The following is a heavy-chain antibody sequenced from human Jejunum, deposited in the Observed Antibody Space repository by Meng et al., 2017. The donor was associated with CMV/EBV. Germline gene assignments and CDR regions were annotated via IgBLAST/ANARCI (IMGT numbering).Heavy chain of an antibody. CDR3: ARQRDGLCDGVDCYHRPFDS. J-gene: IGHJ4*02. CDR2: TYYRGTT. Sequence: WIRRAPEEALEWIETTYYRGTTYYDSALERRIAMSLDTSKNQFSLKLSSVIAADTAVYSCARQRDGLCDGVDCYHRPFDSWGQGALVTVSS. V-gene: IGHV4-39*01. D-gene: IGHD2-21*01.